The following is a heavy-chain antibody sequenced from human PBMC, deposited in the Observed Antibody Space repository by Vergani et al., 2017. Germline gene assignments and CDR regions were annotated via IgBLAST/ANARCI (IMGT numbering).Heavy chain of an antibody. CDR2: ISYDGTQK. CDR3: ETKSCSTPGCQIGYFRE. Sequence: QVHLVESGGGVVQPGRSLRLSCVVSGFTSSYYGMHWVRQAPGKGLEWVAVISYDGTQKYYADSVKGRFTISRDNSNSTLYLQMNSLRTEDTAVYYCETKSCSTPGCQIGYFREWGQGTLVTVSS. V-gene: IGHV3-30*03. J-gene: IGHJ1*01. D-gene: IGHD2-2*01. CDR1: GFTSSYYG.